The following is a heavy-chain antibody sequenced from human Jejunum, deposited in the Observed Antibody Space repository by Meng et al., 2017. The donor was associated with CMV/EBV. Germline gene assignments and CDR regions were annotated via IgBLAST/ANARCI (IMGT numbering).Heavy chain of an antibody. J-gene: IGHJ3*02. V-gene: IGHV4-39*07. CDR3: ARGACPGSSCNEFGSSAFDI. CDR2: VFDGGSL. CDR1: SGSG. Sequence: SGSGLGWIGQHLGKGRESLGIVFDGGSLYYNATLESRHAKSIDTSQNQFSLKVNSMAAADTAVYYCARGACPGSSCNEFGSSAFDIWGPGTMVTVSS. D-gene: IGHD2-2*01.